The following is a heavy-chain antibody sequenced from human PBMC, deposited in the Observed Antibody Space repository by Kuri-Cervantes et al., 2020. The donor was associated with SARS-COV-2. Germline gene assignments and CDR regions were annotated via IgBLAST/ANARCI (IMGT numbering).Heavy chain of an antibody. CDR2: IDLDDDK. D-gene: IGHD1-26*01. J-gene: IGHJ4*02. CDR1: GFSLSTSGMC. V-gene: IGHV2-70*11. Sequence: SGATLVKPTQTLTLTCTFSGFSLSTSGMCVSWIRQPPGNALEWLARIDLDDDKYYSTSLKTRLTISKDTSKNQVVLTMTNMDPVDTATYYCERMVVVGATLPIDYWGQGTLVTVSS. CDR3: ERMVVVGATLPIDY.